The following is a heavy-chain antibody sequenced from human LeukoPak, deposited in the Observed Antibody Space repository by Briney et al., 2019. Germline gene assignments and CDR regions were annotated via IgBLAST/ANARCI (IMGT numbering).Heavy chain of an antibody. J-gene: IGHJ4*02. CDR2: IQSKTDGGTT. Sequence: GGSLRLSCAASGFTFSNTWMNWVRQAPGKGLEWVGRIQSKTDGGTTEYAAPVKGRFTISRDDSKTTLYLQMNSLKAEDTAVYCCATLTVRGVINIWGQGTLVTVSS. V-gene: IGHV3-15*01. CDR3: ATLTVRGVINI. CDR1: GFTFSNTW. D-gene: IGHD3-10*01.